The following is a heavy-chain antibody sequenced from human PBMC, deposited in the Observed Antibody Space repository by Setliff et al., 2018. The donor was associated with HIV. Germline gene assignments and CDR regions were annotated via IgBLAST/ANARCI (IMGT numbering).Heavy chain of an antibody. J-gene: IGHJ1*01. CDR1: GGSFSGYY. D-gene: IGHD1-1*01. V-gene: IGHV4-34*01. CDR2: IDHTGRI. CDR3: ARDSNAPYFQY. Sequence: SETLSLTCAVYGGSFSGYYWNWIRQAPRKGLEWIGEIDHTGRINYNPSLKSRVTMSVDTSKNQFSLKLNSVTAADTAVYYCARDSNAPYFQYWGQGTLVTVSS.